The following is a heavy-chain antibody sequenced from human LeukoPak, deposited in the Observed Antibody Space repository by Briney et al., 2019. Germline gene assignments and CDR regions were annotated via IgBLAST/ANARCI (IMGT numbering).Heavy chain of an antibody. J-gene: IGHJ3*02. CDR2: ISSSSSTI. D-gene: IGHD6-19*01. V-gene: IGHV3-48*04. CDR3: ARESSGWYNAFDI. CDR1: GFTFSSYS. Sequence: QAGGSLRLSCAASGFTFSSYSMNWVRQAPGKGLEWVSYISSSSSTIYYADSVKGRFTISRDNAKNSLYLQMNSLRAEDTAVYYCARESSGWYNAFDIWGQGTMVTVSS.